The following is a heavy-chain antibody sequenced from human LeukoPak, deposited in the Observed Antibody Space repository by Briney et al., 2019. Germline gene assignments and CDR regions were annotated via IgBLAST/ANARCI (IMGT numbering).Heavy chain of an antibody. CDR3: ARDVAAAGTQNGY. Sequence: PGGSLRLSCAASGFTVSSNYMSWVRQAPGKGLEWVSVIYSGGSTYYADSVKGQFTISRDNSKNTLYLQMNSLRAEDTAVYYCARDVAAAGTQNGYWGQGTLVTVSS. J-gene: IGHJ4*02. CDR2: IYSGGST. D-gene: IGHD6-13*01. CDR1: GFTVSSNY. V-gene: IGHV3-53*01.